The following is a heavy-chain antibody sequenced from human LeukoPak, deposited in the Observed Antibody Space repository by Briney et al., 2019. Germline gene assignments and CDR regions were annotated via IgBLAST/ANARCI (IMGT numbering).Heavy chain of an antibody. V-gene: IGHV3-23*01. CDR1: GFTFSSYA. CDR2: ISGSGGST. D-gene: IGHD3-22*01. Sequence: GGSLRLSCAASGFTFSSYAMSWVRQAPGKGLEWVSAISGSGGSTYYADSVKGRFTISRDNSKNTLYLQMNSLRAEDTAVYYCARDSSGYYSHYHYYYGMDVWGLGTTVTVSS. CDR3: ARDSSGYYSHYHYYYGMDV. J-gene: IGHJ6*02.